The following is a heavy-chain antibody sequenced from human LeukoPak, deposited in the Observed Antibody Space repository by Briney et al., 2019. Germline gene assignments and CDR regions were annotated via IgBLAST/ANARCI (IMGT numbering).Heavy chain of an antibody. Sequence: ASVKVSCKAFGYTFTSNYMHWVRQAPGQGPEWMGWINPNSGGTNYAQTFQGRVTMTRDTSISTAYMELSRLRSDDTAVYYWAREVFRVVGATYPGGYWGQGTLVTVSS. CDR3: AREVFRVVGATYPGGY. V-gene: IGHV1-2*02. CDR1: GYTFTSNY. D-gene: IGHD1-26*01. J-gene: IGHJ4*02. CDR2: INPNSGGT.